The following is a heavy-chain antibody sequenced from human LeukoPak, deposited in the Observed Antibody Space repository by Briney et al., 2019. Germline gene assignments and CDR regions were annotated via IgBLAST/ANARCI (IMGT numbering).Heavy chain of an antibody. CDR2: IIPIFGTA. V-gene: IGHV1-69*05. Sequence: SVKVSCKASGGTFSSYAISWVRQAPGQGLEWMGRIIPIFGTANYAQKFQGRVTITTDESTSTAYMELSSLSSEDTAVYYCATGDYYDSSGYYPNFTFDYWGQGTLVTVSS. J-gene: IGHJ4*02. D-gene: IGHD3-22*01. CDR1: GGTFSSYA. CDR3: ATGDYYDSSGYYPNFTFDY.